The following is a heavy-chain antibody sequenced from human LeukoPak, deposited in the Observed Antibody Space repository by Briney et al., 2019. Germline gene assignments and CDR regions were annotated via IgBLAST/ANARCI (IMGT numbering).Heavy chain of an antibody. Sequence: ETLSLTFAVYGGSFTAFFWSWIRPSPGKGLQLIAEVNHRGDTNYNPSVKGRVTISVGTSKNQFSLKVTSLTAADTAVYYCARGPTISETGYFDYWGQGTLVTVSS. D-gene: IGHD1-1*01. CDR1: GGSFTAFF. V-gene: IGHV4-34*01. J-gene: IGHJ4*03. CDR3: ARGPTISETGYFDY. CDR2: VNHRGDT.